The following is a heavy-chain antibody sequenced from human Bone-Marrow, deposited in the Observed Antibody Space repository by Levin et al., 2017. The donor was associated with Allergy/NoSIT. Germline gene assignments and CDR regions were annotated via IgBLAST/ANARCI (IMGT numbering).Heavy chain of an antibody. CDR1: GFSFSSYG. CDR3: AKVPTPYSSGWIDY. D-gene: IGHD6-19*01. V-gene: IGHV3-30*18. CDR2: ISDDGSNK. J-gene: IGHJ4*02. Sequence: GGSLRLSCAASGFSFSSYGMHWVRQAPGKGLEWVAVISDDGSNKYFADSVKGRFTISRDNSRNTLFLQMNSLRAEDTAVYYCAKVPTPYSSGWIDYWGQGTLVTVSS.